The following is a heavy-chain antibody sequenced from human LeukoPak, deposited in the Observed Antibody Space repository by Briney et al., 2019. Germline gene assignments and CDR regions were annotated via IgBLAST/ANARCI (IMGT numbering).Heavy chain of an antibody. V-gene: IGHV1-69*13. Sequence: ASVKVSCKASGGTFSSYAISWVRQAPGQGLEWMGGIIPIFGTANYAQKFQGRVTNTADESTSTAYMELSSLRSEDTAVYYCARYDATVTRGFDSWGQGTLVTVSS. CDR3: ARYDATVTRGFDS. D-gene: IGHD4-17*01. J-gene: IGHJ4*02. CDR1: GGTFSSYA. CDR2: IIPIFGTA.